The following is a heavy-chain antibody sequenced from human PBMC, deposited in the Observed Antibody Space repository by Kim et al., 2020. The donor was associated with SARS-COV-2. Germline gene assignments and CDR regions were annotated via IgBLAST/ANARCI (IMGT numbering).Heavy chain of an antibody. V-gene: IGHV3-23*01. Sequence: ADSGKGRFTISRDNSKNTLYLQMNSLRAEDTAVYYCAKDRVVVPAAIDYWGQGTRVTVSS. CDR3: AKDRVVVPAAIDY. J-gene: IGHJ4*02. D-gene: IGHD2-2*02.